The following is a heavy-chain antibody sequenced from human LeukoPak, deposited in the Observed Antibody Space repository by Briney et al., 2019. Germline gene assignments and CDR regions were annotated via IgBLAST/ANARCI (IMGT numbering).Heavy chain of an antibody. CDR1: GFTFSSYS. CDR2: ISSSSSYI. J-gene: IGHJ4*02. Sequence: GGSLRLSCAASGFTFSSYSMNWVRQAPGKGLEWVSSISSSSSYIYYADSVKGRFTISRDNAKNSLYLQMSSLRAEDTAVYYCARDIAVAGRNFDYWGQGTLVTVSS. CDR3: ARDIAVAGRNFDY. V-gene: IGHV3-21*01. D-gene: IGHD6-19*01.